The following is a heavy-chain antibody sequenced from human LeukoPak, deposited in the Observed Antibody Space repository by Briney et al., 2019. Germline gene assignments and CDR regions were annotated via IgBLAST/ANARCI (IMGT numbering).Heavy chain of an antibody. CDR1: GGTFSSYA. J-gene: IGHJ5*02. Sequence: SVKVSCKASGGTFSSYAISWVRQAPGQGLEWMGGIIPIFGTANYAQKFQGRVTITADKSTSTAYMELSSLRSEDTAVYYCARDNSVGDNAWWFDPWGQGTLVTVSS. D-gene: IGHD1-26*01. CDR2: IIPIFGTA. V-gene: IGHV1-69*06. CDR3: ARDNSVGDNAWWFDP.